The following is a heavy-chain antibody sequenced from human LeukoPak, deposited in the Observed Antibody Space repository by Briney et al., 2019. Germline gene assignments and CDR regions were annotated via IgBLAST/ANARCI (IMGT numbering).Heavy chain of an antibody. CDR1: GGSISSGDYY. V-gene: IGHV4-30-4*08. CDR2: IYYSWST. J-gene: IGHJ4*02. CDR3: ARDRPYGGNDY. D-gene: IGHD4-23*01. Sequence: SETLSLTCTVSGGSISSGDYYWSWIRQPPGKGLEWVGYIYYSWSTYYNPSLKSRVTISVDTSKNQFSLKLSSVTAADTAVYYCARDRPYGGNDYWGQGTLVTVSS.